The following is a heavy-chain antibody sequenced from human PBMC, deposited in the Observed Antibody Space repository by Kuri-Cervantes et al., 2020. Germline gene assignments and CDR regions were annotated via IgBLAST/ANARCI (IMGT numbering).Heavy chain of an antibody. Sequence: ASVKVSCKASGYTFTSYGISWGRQAPGQGLEWMGLISAYKGNTNYAQKLQGGVTKTTDTSTSTAYMELRSLGSDDTAVYYCARDQPRGYWGGAGFDYWGQGILVTVSS. CDR3: ARDQPRGYWGGAGFDY. CDR2: ISAYKGNT. D-gene: IGHD5-12*01. J-gene: IGHJ4*02. V-gene: IGHV1-18*01. CDR1: GYTFTSYG.